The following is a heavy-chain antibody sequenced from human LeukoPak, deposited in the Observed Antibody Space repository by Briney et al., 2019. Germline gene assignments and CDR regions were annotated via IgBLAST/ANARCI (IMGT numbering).Heavy chain of an antibody. Sequence: GGSLRLPCAASGFTVSSNDMSWVRQAPGKGLEWVSILYGGGNTYYADSVKGQFTISRDNSKNTLYLQMNSLRAEDTAMYYCARERDNSGPFDYWGQGTLVTVSS. CDR2: LYGGGNT. CDR3: ARERDNSGPFDY. CDR1: GFTVSSND. J-gene: IGHJ4*02. D-gene: IGHD7-27*01. V-gene: IGHV3-53*01.